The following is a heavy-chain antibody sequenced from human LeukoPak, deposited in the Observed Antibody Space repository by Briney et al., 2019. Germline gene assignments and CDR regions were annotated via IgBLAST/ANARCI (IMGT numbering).Heavy chain of an antibody. Sequence: GGSLRLSCAASGFSFNAYWMAWVRQAPGTGLEWVANINPAGSETFHVDPVKGRFSISRDHAKNLVYPQMNSLRAEDTAVYYCATFGLVAALDLWGQGTLVTVSS. CDR2: INPAGSET. J-gene: IGHJ4*02. CDR1: GFSFNAYW. V-gene: IGHV3-7*01. CDR3: ATFGLVAALDL. D-gene: IGHD5-12*01.